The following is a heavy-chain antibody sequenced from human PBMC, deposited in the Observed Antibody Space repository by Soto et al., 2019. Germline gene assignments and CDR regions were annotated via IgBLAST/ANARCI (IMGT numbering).Heavy chain of an antibody. CDR2: IYYSGST. D-gene: IGHD3-10*01. J-gene: IGHJ6*03. Sequence: PSETLSLTCTVSGGSISSYYWSWIRQPPGKGLEWIGYIYYSGSTNYNPSLKSRVTISVDTSKNQFSLKLSSVTAADTAVYYCARAYYYGSGSYYYYYMDVWGKGTTGTVSS. V-gene: IGHV4-59*01. CDR3: ARAYYYGSGSYYYYYMDV. CDR1: GGSISSYY.